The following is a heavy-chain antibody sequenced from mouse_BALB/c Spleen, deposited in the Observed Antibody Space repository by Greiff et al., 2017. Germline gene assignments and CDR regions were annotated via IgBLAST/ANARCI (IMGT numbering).Heavy chain of an antibody. V-gene: IGHV5-17*02. Sequence: EVMLVESGGGLVQPGGSRKLSCAASGFTFSSFGMHWVRQAPEKGLEWVAYISSGSSTIYYADTVKGRFTISRDNPKNTLFLQMTSLRSEDTAMYYCARGDTTVVPYYFDYWGQGTTLTVSS. D-gene: IGHD1-1*01. CDR2: ISSGSSTI. CDR1: GFTFSSFG. J-gene: IGHJ2*01. CDR3: ARGDTTVVPYYFDY.